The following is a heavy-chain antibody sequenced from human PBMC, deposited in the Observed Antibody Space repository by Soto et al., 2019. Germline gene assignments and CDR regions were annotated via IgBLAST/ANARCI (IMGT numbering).Heavy chain of an antibody. CDR3: AKDIGRKVLVGVPAAIPYYGMDV. J-gene: IGHJ6*02. D-gene: IGHD2-2*02. Sequence: GGSLRPSCAASGLTLRDSAMGWVRKAPGKGLEWVSLISWDGGSTYYADSVKGRFTISRDNSKNSLYLQMNSLRAEDTALYYCAKDIGRKVLVGVPAAIPYYGMDVWGQGTTVTVSS. CDR2: ISWDGGST. CDR1: GLTLRDSA. V-gene: IGHV3-43D*04.